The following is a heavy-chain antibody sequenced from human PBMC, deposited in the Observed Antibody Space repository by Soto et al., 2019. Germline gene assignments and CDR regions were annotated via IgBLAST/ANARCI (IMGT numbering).Heavy chain of an antibody. CDR3: ARESSSSCHDY. J-gene: IGHJ4*02. Sequence: ASVKVSCKASGYIFVNYGIAWVRQAPGQGLEWMGWISPYTGNTHSATKIQGRVTMTTDTSTSTAYMELRSLRSDDTAVYYCARESSSSCHDYWGQGTLVTVSS. V-gene: IGHV1-18*01. D-gene: IGHD6-13*01. CDR2: ISPYTGNT. CDR1: GYIFVNYG.